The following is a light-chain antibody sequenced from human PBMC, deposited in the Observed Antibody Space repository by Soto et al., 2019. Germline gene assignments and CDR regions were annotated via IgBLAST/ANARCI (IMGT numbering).Light chain of an antibody. V-gene: IGKV3-15*01. CDR2: GAX. Sequence: EIVMTQSLATLAVSPGERATVSXRARASVSVNLAWYQQKPVXXTRIXXXGAXTRATGIPARFSGSGSGTEFTLTISSLQSEDFAVYYCQQYNNWPPSTFGQGTRLEIK. J-gene: IGKJ5*01. CDR3: QQYNNWPPST. CDR1: ASVSVN.